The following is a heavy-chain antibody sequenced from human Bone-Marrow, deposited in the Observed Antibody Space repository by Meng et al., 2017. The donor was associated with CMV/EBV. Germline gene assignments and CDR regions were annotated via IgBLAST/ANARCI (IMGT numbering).Heavy chain of an antibody. CDR2: ISSSSSYI. V-gene: IGHV3-21*05. D-gene: IGHD6-19*01. J-gene: IGHJ6*02. CDR1: GFTFDDYG. Sequence: GESLKISCAASGFTFDDYGMSWVRQAPGKGLEWVSYISSSSSYIYYADSVKGRFTISRDNAKNSLYLQMNSLRAEDTAVYYCARDWGDYSGGWETDYYYYYGMDVWGQGTTVTVSS. CDR3: ARDWGDYSGGWETDYYYYYGMDV.